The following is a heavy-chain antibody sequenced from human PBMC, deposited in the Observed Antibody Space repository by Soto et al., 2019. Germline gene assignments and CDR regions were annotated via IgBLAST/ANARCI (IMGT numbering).Heavy chain of an antibody. V-gene: IGHV4-31*03. J-gene: IGHJ4*02. CDR1: GGSISSGGYY. CDR3: ASIRGDYYGAGSVYYFDY. Sequence: QVQLQESGPGLVKPSQTLSLTCTVSGGSISSGGYYWSWIRQHPGKGLEWIGYIYYSGSTYYNPSRKTRVTISVETYKNQFSLKLSSVTAADTAVYSCASIRGDYYGAGSVYYFDYWGQGTLVTVSA. CDR2: IYYSGST. D-gene: IGHD3-10*01.